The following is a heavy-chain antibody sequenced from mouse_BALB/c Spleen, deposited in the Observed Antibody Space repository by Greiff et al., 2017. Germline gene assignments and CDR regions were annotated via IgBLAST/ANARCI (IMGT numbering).Heavy chain of an antibody. CDR3: AIYGNYNSFDY. CDR2: INPSSGYT. CDR1: GYTFTSYT. V-gene: IGHV1-4*01. J-gene: IGHJ2*01. Sequence: QVQLQQSGAELARPGASVKMSCKASGYTFTSYTMHWVKQRPGQGLEWIGYINPSSGYTNYNQKFKDKATLTADKSSSTAYMQLSSLTSEDSAVYYCAIYGNYNSFDYWGQGTTLTVSS. D-gene: IGHD2-1*01.